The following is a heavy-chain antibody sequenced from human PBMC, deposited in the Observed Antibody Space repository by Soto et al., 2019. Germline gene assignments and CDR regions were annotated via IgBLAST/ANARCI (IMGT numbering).Heavy chain of an antibody. CDR1: GFTFSSYN. CDR3: ARVRGSAWYLDY. D-gene: IGHD6-19*01. Sequence: EVQLVESGGGLVQPGGSLRLSCAASGFTFSSYNMNWVRQAPGKGLEWVSSITTSSSYIYYADSVKGRFTISRDNAKNSLYLQINSLRAEDTAVYYCARVRGSAWYLDYWGQGTLVTVSS. J-gene: IGHJ4*02. CDR2: ITTSSSYI. V-gene: IGHV3-21*01.